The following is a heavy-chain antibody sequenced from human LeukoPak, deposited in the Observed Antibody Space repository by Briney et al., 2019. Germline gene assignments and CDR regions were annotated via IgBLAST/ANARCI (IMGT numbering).Heavy chain of an antibody. D-gene: IGHD6-19*01. V-gene: IGHV5-51*01. Sequence: GESLKISCKGSGYSFTNYWIGWVRQMPGKGLEWMGMLYPGDSASRFSPSFQGRVTMSVDRSISTAYLQWSSLRASDTAMYYCATSREVAGSHAFDIWGQGTVVTVSS. CDR2: LYPGDSAS. CDR3: ATSREVAGSHAFDI. CDR1: GYSFTNYW. J-gene: IGHJ3*02.